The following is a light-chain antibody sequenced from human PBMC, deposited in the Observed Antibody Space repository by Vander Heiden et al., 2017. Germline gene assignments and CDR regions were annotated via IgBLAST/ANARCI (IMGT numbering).Light chain of an antibody. CDR3: QQYGSSPLYT. Sequence: VLTQSPGTLSLSPGERATLSCRASQSVSSSYLAWYQQKPGQAPRLLIYGASSRATGIPDRFSGSGSGTDFTLTISRLEPEDVAVYYCQQYGSSPLYTLGQGTKLEIK. J-gene: IGKJ2*01. CDR1: QSVSSSY. CDR2: GAS. V-gene: IGKV3-20*01.